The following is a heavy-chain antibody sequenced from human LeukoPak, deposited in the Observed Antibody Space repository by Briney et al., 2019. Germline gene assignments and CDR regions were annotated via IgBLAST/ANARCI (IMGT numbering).Heavy chain of an antibody. CDR3: ARGYNGESFFQDY. D-gene: IGHD3-10*01. CDR1: GYTFTSYY. CDR2: MNPNSGNT. V-gene: IGHV1-8*02. Sequence: ASVKVSCKASGYTFTSYYMHWVRQATGQGLEWMGWMNPNSGNTGYAQKFQGRVTMTRNTSISTAYMELSSLRSEDTAVYYCARGYNGESFFQDYWGQGTLVTVSS. J-gene: IGHJ4*02.